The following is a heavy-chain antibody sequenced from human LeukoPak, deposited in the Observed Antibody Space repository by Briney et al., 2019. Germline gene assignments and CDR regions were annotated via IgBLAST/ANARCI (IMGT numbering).Heavy chain of an antibody. CDR3: ARRLRGGPGAFDI. V-gene: IGHV1-18*01. Sequence: ASVKVSCKASGYTFTSYGISWVRQAPGQGLEWMGWISAYNGNTDYALKFQGRVTITADKSTSTAYMELSSLRSEDTAVYYCARRLRGGPGAFDIWGQGTMVTVSS. CDR1: GYTFTSYG. D-gene: IGHD3-16*01. CDR2: ISAYNGNT. J-gene: IGHJ3*02.